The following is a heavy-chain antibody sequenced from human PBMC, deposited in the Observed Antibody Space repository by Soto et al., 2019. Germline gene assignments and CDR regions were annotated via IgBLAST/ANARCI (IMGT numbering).Heavy chain of an antibody. D-gene: IGHD6-13*01. CDR2: IYPGDSDT. J-gene: IGHJ3*02. CDR3: ARSLVNGTYEAFDI. Sequence: GESLKISCKGSGYTFNRYWIGWVRQMPGKGLEWMGVIYPGDSDTRDSPSLQGQVTISADKSSSAAYLQWSSLQASDTATYYCARSLVNGTYEAFDIWGQGTMVTVSS. V-gene: IGHV5-51*01. CDR1: GYTFNRYW.